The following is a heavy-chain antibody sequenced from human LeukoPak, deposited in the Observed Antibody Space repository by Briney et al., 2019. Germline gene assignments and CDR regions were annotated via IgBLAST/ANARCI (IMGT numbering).Heavy chain of an antibody. CDR1: GGSISSYY. D-gene: IGHD3-3*01. J-gene: IGHJ3*02. CDR2: IYYSGST. Sequence: PSETLSLTCTVSGGSISSYYWGWIRQPPGKGLEWIGYIYYSGSTNYNPSLKSRVTISVDTSKNQFSLKLSSVTAADTAVYYCARLIFGVVNDAFDIWGQGTMVTVSS. CDR3: ARLIFGVVNDAFDI. V-gene: IGHV4-59*08.